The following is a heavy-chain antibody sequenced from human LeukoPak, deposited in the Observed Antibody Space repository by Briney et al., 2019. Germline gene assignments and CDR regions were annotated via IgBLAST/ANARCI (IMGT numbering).Heavy chain of an antibody. D-gene: IGHD3-10*01. CDR3: ARDSLGDPTYYFDY. CDR2: ISYDGSNK. Sequence: PGGSLRLSCAASGFTFSSYAMHWVRQAPGKGLEWVAVISYDGSNKQHADSVRGRFTISRDNSKNTLYVQMNSLRAEDTAVYYCARDSLGDPTYYFDYWGQGTLVTVSS. J-gene: IGHJ4*02. V-gene: IGHV3-30*04. CDR1: GFTFSSYA.